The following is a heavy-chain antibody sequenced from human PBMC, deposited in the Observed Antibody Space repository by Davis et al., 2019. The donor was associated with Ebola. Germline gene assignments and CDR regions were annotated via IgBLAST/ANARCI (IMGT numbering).Heavy chain of an antibody. D-gene: IGHD6-6*01. Sequence: SVKVSCKASGGTFSSYAISWVRQAPGQGLEWMGGIIPIFGTANYAQKFQGRVTITADESTSTAYMELSSLRSDDTAVYYCVRERWERIAARPGGHYYYYYGMDVWGQGTTVTVSS. J-gene: IGHJ6*02. CDR1: GGTFSSYA. CDR2: IIPIFGTA. V-gene: IGHV1-69*13. CDR3: VRERWERIAARPGGHYYYYYGMDV.